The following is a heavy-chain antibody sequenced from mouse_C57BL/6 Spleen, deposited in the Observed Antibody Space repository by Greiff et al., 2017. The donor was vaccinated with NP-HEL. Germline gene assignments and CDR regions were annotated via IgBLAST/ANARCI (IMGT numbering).Heavy chain of an antibody. V-gene: IGHV1-52*01. CDR3: VMDHY. D-gene: IGHD1-1*02. CDR2: IDPSGSET. CDR1: GFTFTSYW. Sequence: QVQLKQPGAELVRPGSSVKLSCKASGFTFTSYWMHWVQQRPIQGLEWIGNIDPSGSETYYKQKFKDKARLTVDKSTSTAYMQLSSLTSEDSAVYYCVMDHYWGQGTSVTVSS. J-gene: IGHJ4*01.